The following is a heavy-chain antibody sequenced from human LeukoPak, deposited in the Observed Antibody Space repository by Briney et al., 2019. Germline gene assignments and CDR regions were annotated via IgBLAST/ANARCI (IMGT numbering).Heavy chain of an antibody. CDR2: IYYSGST. Sequence: SETLSLTCTVSGGSLSSYYWSWIRQPPGKGLEWIGYIYYSGSTNYNPSLKSRVTISVDTSKNQFSLKLSSVTAADTAVYYCARVLMYGSSWYPTVDRYYFDYWGQGTLVTVSS. CDR3: ARVLMYGSSWYPTVDRYYFDY. V-gene: IGHV4-59*01. D-gene: IGHD6-13*01. CDR1: GGSLSSYY. J-gene: IGHJ4*02.